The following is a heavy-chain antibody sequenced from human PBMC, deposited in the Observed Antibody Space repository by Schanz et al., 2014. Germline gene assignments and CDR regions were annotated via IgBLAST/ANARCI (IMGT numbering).Heavy chain of an antibody. V-gene: IGHV3-21*01. CDR1: GFSFSDYS. CDR3: ARGRARQLVPWFDP. CDR2: LSGGSSYI. Sequence: EVQLVESGGGLVKPGGSLRLSCAASGFSFSDYSMSWVRQAPGKGLEWVSSLSGGSSYIFYADSVKGRFTISRDNARYSLYLEMNSLRAEDTAVYYCARGRARQLVPWFDPWGQGTLVTVSS. D-gene: IGHD6-13*01. J-gene: IGHJ5*02.